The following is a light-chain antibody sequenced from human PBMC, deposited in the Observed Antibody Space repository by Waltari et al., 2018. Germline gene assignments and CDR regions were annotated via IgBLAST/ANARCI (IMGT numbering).Light chain of an antibody. J-gene: IGLJ2*01. CDR2: GDR. Sequence: SYELTQPPSVSVSPGQTASITCSGHALSTKYAYWYHQKSGQAPVLVIFGDRKRPFGIPERISGSRSGTMATLTLSGAQLEDEGDYYCLSPDSSGTYVVFGGGTKLTVL. CDR1: ALSTKY. V-gene: IGLV3-10*01. CDR3: LSPDSSGTYVV.